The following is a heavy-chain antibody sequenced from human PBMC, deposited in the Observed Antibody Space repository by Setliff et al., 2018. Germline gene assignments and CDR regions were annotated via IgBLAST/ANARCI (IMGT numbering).Heavy chain of an antibody. CDR1: GYTFIDYG. CDR3: ARGVYEYSYGYRGPYYYYMDV. Sequence: GASVKVSCKASGYTFIDYGMSWVRQAPGQSLEWMGWINTHTGNPTYAQGFTGRFVFSLDTSVSTAYLQISSLKAEDTAVYYCARGVYEYSYGYRGPYYYYMDVWGKGATVTVSS. J-gene: IGHJ6*03. V-gene: IGHV7-4-1*02. D-gene: IGHD3-16*01. CDR2: INTHTGNP.